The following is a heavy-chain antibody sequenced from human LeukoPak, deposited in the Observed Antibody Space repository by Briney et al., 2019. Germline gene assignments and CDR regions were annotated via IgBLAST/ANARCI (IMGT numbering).Heavy chain of an antibody. CDR1: GGSFSGYY. V-gene: IGHV4-34*01. CDR2: IKHSGST. D-gene: IGHD5-24*01. CDR3: ARKERWLQLRAAFDY. J-gene: IGHJ4*02. Sequence: PSETLSLTCAVSGGSFSGYYLSWIRQPPGKGLELIGEIKHSGSTNYNPSLKSRVTISVDTSKNQFSLKLSSVTAADTAVYYCARKERWLQLRAAFDYWGQGTLVTVSS.